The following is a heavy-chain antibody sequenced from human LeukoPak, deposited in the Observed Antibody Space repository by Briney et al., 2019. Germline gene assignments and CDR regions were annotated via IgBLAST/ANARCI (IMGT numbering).Heavy chain of an antibody. J-gene: IGHJ4*02. CDR2: IKQDGSEK. CDR1: GFTFSSYW. V-gene: IGHV3-7*01. CDR3: ANSGGTYYVGKY. D-gene: IGHD1-26*01. Sequence: GGSLRLSCAASGFTFSSYWMSWVRQAPGKGLEWVANIKQDGSEKYYVDSVKGRFTISRDNAKNSLFLQMNRLRAEDTAVYYCANSGGTYYVGKYWGQGTLVTVSS.